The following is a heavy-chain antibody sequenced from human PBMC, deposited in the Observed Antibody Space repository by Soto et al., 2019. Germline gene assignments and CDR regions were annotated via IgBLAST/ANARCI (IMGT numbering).Heavy chain of an antibody. D-gene: IGHD3-16*01. V-gene: IGHV3-23*01. CDR2: ISGSGGST. J-gene: IGHJ4*02. Sequence: GSLRLSCAASGXTISSYSMSWVRQAPGKGLEWVSAISGSGGSTYYADSVKGRFTIPRDNSKNKLYLQMNSLRADDTAVSYCANPPLSYAARPIFDYWGQGTLVTVS. CDR3: ANPPLSYAARPIFDY. CDR1: GXTISSYS.